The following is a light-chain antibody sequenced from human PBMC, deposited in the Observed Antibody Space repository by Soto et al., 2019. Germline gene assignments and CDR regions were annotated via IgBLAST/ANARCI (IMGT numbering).Light chain of an antibody. Sequence: DIQMTQSPSTLSASVGDRVTITCRASQSISSWLAWYQQKPGKAPKLLIYKASSLEGGVPSRFSGSGSGPEFTLTISSLQPDDFGTYYCQQYNTWTFGQGTKVEIK. CDR3: QQYNTWT. V-gene: IGKV1-5*03. CDR1: QSISSW. J-gene: IGKJ1*01. CDR2: KAS.